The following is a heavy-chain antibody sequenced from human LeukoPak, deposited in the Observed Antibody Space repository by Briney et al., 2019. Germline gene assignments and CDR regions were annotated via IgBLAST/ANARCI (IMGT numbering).Heavy chain of an antibody. V-gene: IGHV3-23*01. CDR1: RFTFSNFD. Sequence: GGSLRVSCAASRFTFSNFDMSGVGQAPGKGLEWVSTISGSGGGTYYAASVKGRFTISRDNSKNTLYLQLNSLRAEDTAVYYCTKDPLDSSGQGNLVTVSS. CDR2: ISGSGGGT. CDR3: TKDPLDS. J-gene: IGHJ4*02.